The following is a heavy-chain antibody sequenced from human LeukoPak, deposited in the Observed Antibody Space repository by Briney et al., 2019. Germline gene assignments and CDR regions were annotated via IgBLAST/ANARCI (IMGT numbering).Heavy chain of an antibody. CDR2: IFYSGST. CDR3: ARDGAGSSGWYRRDAFDI. Sequence: SETLSLTCTVSGGSISSSSYYWGWFRQPPGKGLEWIGSIFYSGSTYYNPSLKSRVTISVDTSKNQFFLKLSSVTAADTAVYYCARDGAGSSGWYRRDAFDIWGQGTMVTVSS. D-gene: IGHD6-19*01. V-gene: IGHV4-39*07. CDR1: GGSISSSSYY. J-gene: IGHJ3*02.